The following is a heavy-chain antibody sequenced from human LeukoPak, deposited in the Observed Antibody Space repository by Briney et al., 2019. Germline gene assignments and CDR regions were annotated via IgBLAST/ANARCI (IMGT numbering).Heavy chain of an antibody. D-gene: IGHD6-13*01. J-gene: IGHJ4*02. CDR1: GFTFSNYG. CDR2: VRYDGSIK. Sequence: GGSLRLSCVASGFTFSNYGMHWVRQAPGKGLEWVAFVRYDGSIKYYADSVKGRFTISRDNSKNTVYLQMNSLRAEDTAVYYCAKDPSIAAAGTVPFDYWGQGTLVTVSS. CDR3: AKDPSIAAAGTVPFDY. V-gene: IGHV3-30*02.